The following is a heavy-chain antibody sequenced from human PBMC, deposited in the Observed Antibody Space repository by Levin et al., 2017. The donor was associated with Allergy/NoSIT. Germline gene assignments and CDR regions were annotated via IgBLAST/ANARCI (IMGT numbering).Heavy chain of an antibody. J-gene: IGHJ5*02. CDR3: AREGFPYYDFWSGPFNWFDP. CDR2: MNPNSGNT. D-gene: IGHD3-3*01. Sequence: ASVKVSCKASGYTFTSYDINWVRQATGQGLEWMGWMNPNSGNTGYAQKFQGRVTMTRNTSISTAYMELSSLRSEDTAVYYCAREGFPYYDFWSGPFNWFDPWGQGTLVTVSS. CDR1: GYTFTSYD. V-gene: IGHV1-8*01.